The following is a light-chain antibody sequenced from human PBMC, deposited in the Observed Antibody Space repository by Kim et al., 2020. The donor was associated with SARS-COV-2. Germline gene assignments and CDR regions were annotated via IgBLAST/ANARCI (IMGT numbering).Light chain of an antibody. CDR1: ESISQW. CDR2: EAS. V-gene: IGKV1-5*03. CDR3: QQYDSFPLT. J-gene: IGKJ4*01. Sequence: DIQLTQSPSTLSAVIGDRVTMTCRASESISQWLSWYQQQPGKPPHLLVYEASDLESGVSPRFSGTGSGTEFTLIIDGLQPEDVAMYFCQQYDSFPLTFGGGTKVDIK.